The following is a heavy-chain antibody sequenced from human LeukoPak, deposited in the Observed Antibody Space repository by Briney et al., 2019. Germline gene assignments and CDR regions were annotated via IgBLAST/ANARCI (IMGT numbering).Heavy chain of an antibody. CDR3: AKRDRPCSGDCSAPYYFDY. CDR1: GFTFSSYG. Sequence: GGSLRLPCAASGFTFSSYGMHWVRQAPGKGLEWVAVISYEGSNKYYADSVKGRFTISRDNSKNTLYLQMSSLRAEDTAVYYCAKRDRPCSGDCSAPYYFDYWGQGTLVTVSS. V-gene: IGHV3-30*18. D-gene: IGHD2-21*02. CDR2: ISYEGSNK. J-gene: IGHJ4*02.